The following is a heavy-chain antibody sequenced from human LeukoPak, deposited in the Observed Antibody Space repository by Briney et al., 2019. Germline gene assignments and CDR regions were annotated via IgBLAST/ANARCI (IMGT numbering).Heavy chain of an antibody. D-gene: IGHD6-19*01. Sequence: SVTVSCKASGGTFSSDAISWVRQAPGQGLEWMGRIIPILGIANYAQKFQGRVTITADKSTSTAYMELSSLRSEDTAVYYCARDRRVAVAGSSNYWGQGTLVTVSS. CDR1: GGTFSSDA. CDR3: ARDRRVAVAGSSNY. V-gene: IGHV1-69*04. CDR2: IIPILGIA. J-gene: IGHJ4*02.